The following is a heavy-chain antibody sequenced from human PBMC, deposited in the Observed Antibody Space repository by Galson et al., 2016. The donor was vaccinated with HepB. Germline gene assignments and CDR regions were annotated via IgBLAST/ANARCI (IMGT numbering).Heavy chain of an antibody. D-gene: IGHD5-12*01. J-gene: IGHJ3*02. CDR2: VDPAGLTT. CDR3: ARDALLDGYSGYEGAFDI. CDR1: GYTFTRFF. Sequence: SVKVSCKASGYTFTRFFIHWVRQVPGQGLEWMGIVDPAGLTTEYVQRFQDRLTMTGDTSTSTVHMELSGLTSADTAMYYCARDALLDGYSGYEGAFDIWGHGTMVTVSS. V-gene: IGHV1-46*01.